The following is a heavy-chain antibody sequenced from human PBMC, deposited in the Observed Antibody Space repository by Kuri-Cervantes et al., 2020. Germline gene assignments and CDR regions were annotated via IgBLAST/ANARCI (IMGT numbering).Heavy chain of an antibody. CDR1: GFTFSSYA. D-gene: IGHD5-18*01. V-gene: IGHV3-23*01. CDR3: ARAGIQLWEADFDY. Sequence: GESLKISCAASGFTFSSYAMSWVRQAPGKGLEWVSVISGSGGTTYYADSVKGRFTISRDNSKDTLYLQVNSLRAEDTAVYYCARAGIQLWEADFDYWGQGTLVTVSS. J-gene: IGHJ4*02. CDR2: ISGSGGTT.